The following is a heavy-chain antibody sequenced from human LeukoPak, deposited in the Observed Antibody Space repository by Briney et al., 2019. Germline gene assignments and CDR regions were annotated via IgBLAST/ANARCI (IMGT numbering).Heavy chain of an antibody. Sequence: SETLSLTCTVSGGFISSSLYYWGWIRQPPGRGLEWIGSIYYSGSTYDNPSLKSRLTISVDTSKNQFSLKLSSVTAADTAVYYCARLYTMIATLRNWGQGTLVTVSS. V-gene: IGHV4-39*07. CDR1: GGFISSSLYY. D-gene: IGHD3-22*01. CDR2: IYYSGST. CDR3: ARLYTMIATLRN. J-gene: IGHJ4*02.